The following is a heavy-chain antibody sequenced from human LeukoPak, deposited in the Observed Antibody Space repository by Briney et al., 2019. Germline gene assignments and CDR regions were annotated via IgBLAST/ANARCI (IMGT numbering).Heavy chain of an antibody. CDR3: AREVAAAGTRPLFAP. J-gene: IGHJ5*01. D-gene: IGHD6-13*01. Sequence: SVNVSCKASGCTFSNYAISWVRQAPGQGREWMGRIIPILGIANYAQTFQGRVTITADKSTSTAYMELSSLRSEDTAVYYCAREVAAAGTRPLFAPWGQGTLVTVYS. CDR2: IIPILGIA. V-gene: IGHV1-69*04. CDR1: GCTFSNYA.